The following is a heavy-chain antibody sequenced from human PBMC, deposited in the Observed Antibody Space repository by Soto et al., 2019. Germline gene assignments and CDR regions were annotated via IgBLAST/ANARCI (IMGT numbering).Heavy chain of an antibody. D-gene: IGHD3-22*01. CDR2: FDPEDGEP. V-gene: IGHV1-24*01. Sequence: GASVKVSCKVSGYTLTELSMHWVRQAPGKGLEWMGGFDPEDGEPIYAQRFQGRVTMTEDTSTDTAYMELSSLRSEDTAVYYCTSTEYYDRSGYYHLNWFDPWGQGTLVTVSS. CDR3: TSTEYYDRSGYYHLNWFDP. J-gene: IGHJ5*02. CDR1: GYTLTELS.